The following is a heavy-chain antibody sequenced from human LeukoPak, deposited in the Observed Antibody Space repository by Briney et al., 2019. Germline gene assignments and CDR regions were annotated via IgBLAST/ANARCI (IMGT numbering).Heavy chain of an antibody. D-gene: IGHD2-21*02. V-gene: IGHV4-38-2*02. CDR2: IYHSGST. CDR3: ARGRGDPY. CDR1: GYSISSGYY. Sequence: SETLSLTCTVSGYSISSGYYWGWIRQPPGKGLEWIGSIYHSGSTYYNPSLKSRVTITVDTSKNQFSLKLSSVTAADTAVYYCARGRGDPYWGQGTLVTVSS. J-gene: IGHJ4*02.